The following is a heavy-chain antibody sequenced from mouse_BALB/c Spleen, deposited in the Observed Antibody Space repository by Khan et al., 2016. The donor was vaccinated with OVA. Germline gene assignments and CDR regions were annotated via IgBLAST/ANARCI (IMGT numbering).Heavy chain of an antibody. CDR2: VDPFSGGT. D-gene: IGHD1-1*01. CDR3: TMYGCVSLDTF. J-gene: IGHJ3*01. V-gene: IGHV1S135*01. CDR1: GYSFTSYY. Sequence: VQLQQSGPELMTPAASVKISCKASGYSFTSYYIHWVQQSPGKGLEWIGFVDPFSGGTTYNQKINSKATMTVDRTSNEAYIHLSNLTTDSSAADDCTMYGCVSLDTFWGQGTMLTVSA.